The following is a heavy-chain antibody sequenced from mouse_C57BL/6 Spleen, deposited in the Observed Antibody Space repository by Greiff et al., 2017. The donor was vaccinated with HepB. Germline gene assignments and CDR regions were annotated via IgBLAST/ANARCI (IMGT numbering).Heavy chain of an antibody. V-gene: IGHV5-12*01. D-gene: IGHD2-3*01. CDR3: ARRGLLLATYAMDE. CDR1: GFTFSDYY. Sequence: DVKLVESGGGLVQPGGSLKLSCAASGFTFSDYYMYWVRQTPEKRLEWVAYISNGGGSTYYPDTVKGRFTISRDNAKNTLYLQMSRLKSEDTAMYYCARRGLLLATYAMDEWGQGTTVTVYS. CDR2: ISNGGGST. J-gene: IGHJ4*01.